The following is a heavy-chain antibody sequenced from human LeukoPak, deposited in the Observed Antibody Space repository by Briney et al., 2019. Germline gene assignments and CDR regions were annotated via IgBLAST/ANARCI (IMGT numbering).Heavy chain of an antibody. Sequence: PGGSLRLSCVASGFTFSSYWMHWVRQDPRKGLVWVSRINGDGRNINYADSVRGRFTISRDNAKNTLYLQMNSLRAEDTAVYYCARDIAWQQLVVFDYWGQGTLVTVSS. D-gene: IGHD6-13*01. CDR2: INGDGRNI. J-gene: IGHJ4*02. CDR3: ARDIAWQQLVVFDY. V-gene: IGHV3-74*01. CDR1: GFTFSSYW.